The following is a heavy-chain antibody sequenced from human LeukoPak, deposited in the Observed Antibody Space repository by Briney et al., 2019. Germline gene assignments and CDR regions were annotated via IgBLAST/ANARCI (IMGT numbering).Heavy chain of an antibody. D-gene: IGHD2-15*01. CDR3: AKDLGYCSGGSCYWGIFDY. CDR2: ISYDGSNK. V-gene: IGHV3-30*18. J-gene: IGHJ4*02. Sequence: PGGSLRLSCAASGFTFSSYGMHWVRQAPGKGLEWVAVISYDGSNKYYADSVKGRFTISRDNSKNTLYLQMNSLRAEDTAVYYCAKDLGYCSGGSCYWGIFDYWGQGTLVTVSS. CDR1: GFTFSSYG.